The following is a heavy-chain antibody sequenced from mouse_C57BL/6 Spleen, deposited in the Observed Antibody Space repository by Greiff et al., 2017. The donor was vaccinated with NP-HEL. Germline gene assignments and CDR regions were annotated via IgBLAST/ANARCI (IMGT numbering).Heavy chain of an antibody. V-gene: IGHV5-12*01. Sequence: EVQGVESGGGLVQPGGSLKLSCAASGFTFSDYYMYWVRQTPEKRLEWVAYISNGGGSTYYLDTVKGRFTISRDNAKNTLYLQMSRLKSEDTAMYYCARKGEIITTVVGDFDVWGTGTTVTVSS. J-gene: IGHJ1*03. CDR2: ISNGGGST. CDR1: GFTFSDYY. D-gene: IGHD1-1*01. CDR3: ARKGEIITTVVGDFDV.